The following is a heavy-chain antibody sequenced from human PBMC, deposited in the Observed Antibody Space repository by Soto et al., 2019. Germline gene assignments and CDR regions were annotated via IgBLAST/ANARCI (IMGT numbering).Heavy chain of an antibody. CDR1: GYTFTSYG. V-gene: IGHV1-18*01. CDR3: ARAGLRYFDWASSAF. D-gene: IGHD3-9*01. CDR2: ISAANDNT. J-gene: IGHJ4*02. Sequence: QVQLVQSGGEVKKPGASVIVSCKASGYTFTSYGFSWVRQAPGQGLEWMGWISAANDNTEYAQKLQGRVTLTTDTSTSTAYMELRSLRSDDTAVYYCARAGLRYFDWASSAFWGQGTRVTVSS.